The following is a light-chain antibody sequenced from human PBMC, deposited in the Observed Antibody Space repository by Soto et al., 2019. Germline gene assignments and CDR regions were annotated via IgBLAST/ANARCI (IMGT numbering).Light chain of an antibody. CDR1: QGISSA. Sequence: AIQLTQSPSALSASVGDRVSMTCRASQGISSALAWYQQKPGKAPKLLIYDASSLESGVPSRFSGSGSGTDFTLTISSLQPEDFATYYCQQCNSYPMTFGGGTKVEIK. J-gene: IGKJ4*01. CDR3: QQCNSYPMT. V-gene: IGKV1-13*02. CDR2: DAS.